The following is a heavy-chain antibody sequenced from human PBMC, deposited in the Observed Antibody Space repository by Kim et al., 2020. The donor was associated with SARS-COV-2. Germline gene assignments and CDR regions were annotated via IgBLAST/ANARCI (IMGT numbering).Heavy chain of an antibody. CDR1: GFTFDDYA. V-gene: IGHV3-9*01. D-gene: IGHD7-27*01. J-gene: IGHJ6*02. Sequence: GGSLRLSCAASGFTFDDYAMHWVRQAPGKGLEWVSGISWNSGSIGYADSVKGRFTISRDNSKNSLYLQMNSLRAEDTALYYCAKDFPPLGSPRYYGMDVWGRGTTVTVSS. CDR2: ISWNSGSI. CDR3: AKDFPPLGSPRYYGMDV.